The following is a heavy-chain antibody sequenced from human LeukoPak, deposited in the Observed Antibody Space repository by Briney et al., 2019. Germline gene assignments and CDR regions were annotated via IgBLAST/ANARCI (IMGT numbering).Heavy chain of an antibody. CDR2: ISSSGSTI. CDR3: ARDEWFGEFYYYYGMDV. CDR1: GFTFSDYY. V-gene: IGHV3-11*01. Sequence: GGSLRLSCAASGFTFSDYYMSWIRQAPGKGLEWVSYISSSGSTIYYADSVKGRFTISRDNAKNTLYLQMNSLRAEDTAVYYCARDEWFGEFYYYYGMDVWGQGTTVTVSS. J-gene: IGHJ6*02. D-gene: IGHD3-10*01.